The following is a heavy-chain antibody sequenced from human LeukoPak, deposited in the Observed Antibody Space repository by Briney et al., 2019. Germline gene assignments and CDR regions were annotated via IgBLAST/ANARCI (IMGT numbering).Heavy chain of an antibody. J-gene: IGHJ6*03. CDR2: ISAGGSNT. V-gene: IGHV3-23*01. Sequence: GGSLRLSCAASGFTFSSYGMSWGRQAPGKGLEWVSGISAGGSNTYYADSVKGRFTISRDNAKNSLYLQMNRLRAEDTALYYCARAQTYYDFWSGYPRRDYYYYYMDVWGKGTTVTVSS. CDR1: GFTFSSYG. D-gene: IGHD3-3*01. CDR3: ARAQTYYDFWSGYPRRDYYYYYMDV.